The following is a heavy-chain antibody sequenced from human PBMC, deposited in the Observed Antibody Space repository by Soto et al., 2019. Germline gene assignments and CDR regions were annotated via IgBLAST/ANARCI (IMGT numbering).Heavy chain of an antibody. CDR3: ARDNKYYYDCSGYYVDY. D-gene: IGHD3-22*01. V-gene: IGHV4-39*02. Sequence: QLQLQESGPGLVKPSETLSLTCTVSGGSISSSSYYWGWIRQPPGKGLEWIGSIYYSGSTYYNPFLKSRVTISVDTSKNQFSLKLSSVTAADTAVYYCARDNKYYYDCSGYYVDYWGEGTLVTVSS. CDR2: IYYSGST. CDR1: GGSISSSSYY. J-gene: IGHJ4*02.